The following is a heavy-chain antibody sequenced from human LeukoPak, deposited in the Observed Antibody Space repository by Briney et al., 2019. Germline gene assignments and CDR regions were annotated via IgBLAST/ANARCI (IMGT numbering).Heavy chain of an antibody. CDR3: TRSTQWLFDF. J-gene: IGHJ4*02. Sequence: GGSLRLSCAASGFTFSSYGMSWVRQVPGKGLEWVSAVTGSGGSTQYADSVKGRFIISRDNSKNTLHLQMSNLGTEDTAVHYCTRSTQWLFDFWGQGTLVTVSS. V-gene: IGHV3-23*01. CDR2: VTGSGGST. D-gene: IGHD6-19*01. CDR1: GFTFSSYG.